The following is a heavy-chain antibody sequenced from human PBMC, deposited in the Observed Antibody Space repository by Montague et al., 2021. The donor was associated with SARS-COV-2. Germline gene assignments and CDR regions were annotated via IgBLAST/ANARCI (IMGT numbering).Heavy chain of an antibody. CDR2: IFHSGTI. D-gene: IGHD6-13*01. V-gene: IGHV4-4*02. CDR3: ATLSRRTAAGTRDYFDLDV. Sequence: SETLSLTCRVSGDSISTSTWWTWVRQTPGKGLEWIGEIFHSGTINYNPSLKSRVSISVDKSNNQFSLRLSSLIAADTAVYYCATLSRRTAAGTRDYFDLDVWGQGTTVVVSS. CDR1: GDSISTSTW. J-gene: IGHJ6*02.